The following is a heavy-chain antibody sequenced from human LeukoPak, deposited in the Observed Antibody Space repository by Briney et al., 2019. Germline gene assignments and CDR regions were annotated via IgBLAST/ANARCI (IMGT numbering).Heavy chain of an antibody. CDR1: AGSINSSSYF. Sequence: PSETLSLACTVSAGSINSSSYFWVWIRQPPGKGLEWIGSIYYGGSTYYNPSLMSRVTISVDTSKNQFSLKMISMTAADTAVYYCARSCSSTSCPVDYWGQGTPVTVSS. CDR2: IYYGGST. V-gene: IGHV4-39*01. J-gene: IGHJ4*02. CDR3: ARSCSSTSCPVDY. D-gene: IGHD2-2*01.